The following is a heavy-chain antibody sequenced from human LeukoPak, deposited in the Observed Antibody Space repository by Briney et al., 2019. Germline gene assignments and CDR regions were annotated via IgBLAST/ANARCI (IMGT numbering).Heavy chain of an antibody. Sequence: ASVKVSCKASGYTFTNYDIYWLRRAPGQGPEWMGWMTPNSGNTGSAQRFQGRVTMTRNTSMSSAYMELSSLRPEDTAVYYCARGSFSRWTTQSYFDHWGQGTLVTVSS. CDR3: ARGSFSRWTTQSYFDH. J-gene: IGHJ4*02. D-gene: IGHD4-23*01. V-gene: IGHV1-8*01. CDR2: MTPNSGNT. CDR1: GYTFTNYD.